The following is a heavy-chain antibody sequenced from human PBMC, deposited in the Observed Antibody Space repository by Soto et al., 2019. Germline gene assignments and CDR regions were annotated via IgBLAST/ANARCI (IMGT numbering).Heavy chain of an antibody. Sequence: GGSLRLSCAASGFTFSGYAMSWVRQAPGKGLEWVSAISGSGGSTYYADSVKGRFTISRDNSKNTLYLQMNSLRAEDTAVYYCANKGDFWSGSFDYWGQGTLVTVSS. J-gene: IGHJ4*02. V-gene: IGHV3-23*01. CDR1: GFTFSGYA. CDR2: ISGSGGST. D-gene: IGHD3-3*01. CDR3: ANKGDFWSGSFDY.